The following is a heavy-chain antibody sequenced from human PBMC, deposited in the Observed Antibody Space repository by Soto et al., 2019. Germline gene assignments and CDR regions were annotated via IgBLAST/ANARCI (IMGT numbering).Heavy chain of an antibody. Sequence: GGSLRLSCAASGFAFSNYWMHWVRQRPGEGLVWVSRINGDGSTTNYADSVKGRFTISRDNAKDTLYLQMNSLTAEDTAVYYCAGRDCTNGVCYFYWGQGTLVTVS. CDR1: GFAFSNYW. D-gene: IGHD2-8*01. CDR2: INGDGSTT. CDR3: AGRDCTNGVCYFY. J-gene: IGHJ4*02. V-gene: IGHV3-74*01.